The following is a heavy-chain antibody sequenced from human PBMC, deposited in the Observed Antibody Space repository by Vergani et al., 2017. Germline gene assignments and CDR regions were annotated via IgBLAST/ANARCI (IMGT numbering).Heavy chain of an antibody. CDR3: AREYSSTAGRACDF. D-gene: IGHD2-2*01. CDR2: VSTGTKSQ. V-gene: IGHV3-48*01. CDR1: GFDFSSYI. J-gene: IGHJ3*01. Sequence: QLVESGGGWVQPGGSLRLSCVVSGFDFSSYIMNWVRQAPGKGLEWVAFVSTGTKSQSYAGSVKGRFTISRDSAKNSLYLQMDSLRAEDTAVYYCAREYSSTAGRACDFWGEGTKVTVSS.